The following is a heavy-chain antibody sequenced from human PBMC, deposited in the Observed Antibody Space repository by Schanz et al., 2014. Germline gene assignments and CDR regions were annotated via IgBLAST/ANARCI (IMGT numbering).Heavy chain of an antibody. CDR1: GFTFDKYA. V-gene: IGHV3-9*01. CDR2: ISWNSGTI. D-gene: IGHD6-19*01. CDR3: AASSGWHPSTDY. Sequence: EVQLVESGGGLVQPGKSLRLSCAASGFTFDKYAMHWVRQAPGKGLEWVSVISWNSGTIGYADSVKGRFTISRDNAKNSLYLQTNSLRAEDTALYYCAASSGWHPSTDYWGQGTLVTVSS. J-gene: IGHJ4*02.